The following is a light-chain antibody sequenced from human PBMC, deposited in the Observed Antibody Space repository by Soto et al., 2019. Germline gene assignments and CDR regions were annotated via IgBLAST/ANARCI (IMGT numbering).Light chain of an antibody. Sequence: DIQMTQSPSSLSASVGDRVTITCRASQSISSYLNWYQQKPGKATKLLIYAASSLQSGVPSGFSGSGSGTDFTLTISSLQPEDFATYYCQQSYSTPITFGRGTRLEIK. V-gene: IGKV1-39*01. CDR1: QSISSY. CDR3: QQSYSTPIT. CDR2: AAS. J-gene: IGKJ5*01.